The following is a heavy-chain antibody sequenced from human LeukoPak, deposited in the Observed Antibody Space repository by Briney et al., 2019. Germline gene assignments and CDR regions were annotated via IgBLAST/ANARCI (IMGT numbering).Heavy chain of an antibody. CDR2: IIPIFGTA. Sequence: ASVKVSCKASGGTFTSYAISWVRQAPGQGLEWMGGIIPIFGTANYAQKFQGRVTITADESTSTAYMELSSLRSEDTAVYYCARIVVPTANYYDSSGYPPHYFDYWGQGTLVTVSS. CDR3: ARIVVPTANYYDSSGYPPHYFDY. D-gene: IGHD3-22*01. CDR1: GGTFTSYA. J-gene: IGHJ4*02. V-gene: IGHV1-69*13.